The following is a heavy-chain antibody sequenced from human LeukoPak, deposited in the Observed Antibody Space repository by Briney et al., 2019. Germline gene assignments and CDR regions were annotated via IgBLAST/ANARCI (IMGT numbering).Heavy chain of an antibody. D-gene: IGHD6-19*01. CDR1: GDSVSSNSAA. CDR2: TYYRSKWYN. Sequence: SQTLSLTCAISGDSVSSNSAAWNWIRQSPSRGLEWLGRTYYRSKWYNDYAVSVKSRITINPDTSKNQFSLQLDSVTPEDTAVYYCARDRFVEQWLVADDAFDIWGQGTMVTVSS. J-gene: IGHJ3*02. V-gene: IGHV6-1*01. CDR3: ARDRFVEQWLVADDAFDI.